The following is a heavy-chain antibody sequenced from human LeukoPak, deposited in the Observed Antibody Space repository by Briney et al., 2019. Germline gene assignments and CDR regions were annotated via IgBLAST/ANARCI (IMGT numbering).Heavy chain of an antibody. CDR1: GFTFRSYS. J-gene: IGHJ4*02. CDR2: ISSSSSYI. V-gene: IGHV3-21*01. D-gene: IGHD3-22*01. CDR3: ARGDYDSSVYYFRRPLDY. Sequence: GGSLRLSCVAAGFTFRSYSTNWVRQAPGKGLEWVSSISSSSSYIYYSDSVKGRFTISRDNAKNSLYLQMNSLRAEDTAVYYCARGDYDSSVYYFRRPLDYCGQGTLVTVSS.